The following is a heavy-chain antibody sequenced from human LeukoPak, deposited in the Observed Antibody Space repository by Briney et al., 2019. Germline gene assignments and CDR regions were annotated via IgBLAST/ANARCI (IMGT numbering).Heavy chain of an antibody. CDR2: IYYSGST. Sequence: SETLSLTCTVSGGSISSSNYYWGWIRQPPGKGLEWVGSIYYSGSTYYNPSLKSRVTISVDTSKIQFSLKLSSVTATDTAVYYCAGGVLSPGFDYWGQGTLVTVSS. D-gene: IGHD3-16*02. V-gene: IGHV4-39*01. CDR3: AGGVLSPGFDY. CDR1: GGSISSSNYY. J-gene: IGHJ4*02.